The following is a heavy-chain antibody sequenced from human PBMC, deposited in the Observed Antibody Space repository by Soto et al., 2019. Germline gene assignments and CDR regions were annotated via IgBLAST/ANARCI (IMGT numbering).Heavy chain of an antibody. Sequence: GGSLRLSCAASGFTFSSYAMSWVRQAPGKGLEWVSAISGSGGSTYYADSVKGRFTSSRDNSKNTLYLQMNSLRAEDTAVYYGAKDPIASITMVRGAGMDVWGQGTTVTVSS. CDR3: AKDPIASITMVRGAGMDV. J-gene: IGHJ6*02. CDR2: ISGSGGST. D-gene: IGHD3-10*01. CDR1: GFTFSSYA. V-gene: IGHV3-23*01.